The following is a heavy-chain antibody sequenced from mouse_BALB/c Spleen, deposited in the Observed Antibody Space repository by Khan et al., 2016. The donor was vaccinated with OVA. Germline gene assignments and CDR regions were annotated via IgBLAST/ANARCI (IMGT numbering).Heavy chain of an antibody. V-gene: IGHV9-3-1*01. J-gene: IGHJ4*01. CDR2: INTYTGEP. D-gene: IGHD2-10*01. CDR3: ARPPYFSYTLDH. CDR1: GYTFTNYG. Sequence: QIQLVQSGPELKKPGETVKISCKASGYTFTNYGMNWVKQSPGKALKWMGWINTYTGEPKYADDFKGRFAFSLETSANTAYLQMNNLKNEDTATXFCARPPYFSYTLDHWGQGTSVTVSS.